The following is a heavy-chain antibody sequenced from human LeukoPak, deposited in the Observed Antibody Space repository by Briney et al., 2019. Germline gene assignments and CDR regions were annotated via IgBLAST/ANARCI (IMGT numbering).Heavy chain of an antibody. V-gene: IGHV1-8*01. J-gene: IGHJ4*02. D-gene: IGHD4-23*01. CDR2: MNPNSGNT. CDR3: ARGYGGNSDY. CDR1: EYTFTRYD. Sequence: SPRPSSKASEYTFTRYDINWVRQATGQELEWMGWMNPNSGNTGYAQKFQGRVTMTRNTSISTAYMELGSLRSEDTTVYYCARGYGGNSDYWGQGTLVTVSS.